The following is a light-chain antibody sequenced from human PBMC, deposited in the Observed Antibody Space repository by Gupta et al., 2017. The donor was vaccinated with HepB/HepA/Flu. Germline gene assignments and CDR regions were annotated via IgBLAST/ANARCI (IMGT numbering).Light chain of an antibody. V-gene: IGKV4-1*01. J-gene: IGKJ3*01. CDR2: WAS. CDR1: QTVLYSSNNKNY. Sequence: DIVLTQSPVSLAVSLGERATINCKSSQTVLYSSNNKNYLAWYQQKAGQPPKLLISWASSRESGVPDRFSGSGSGTDFTLTISSLQAEDVAVYYCQQYYTTPTFGPGTKVDIK. CDR3: QQYYTTPT.